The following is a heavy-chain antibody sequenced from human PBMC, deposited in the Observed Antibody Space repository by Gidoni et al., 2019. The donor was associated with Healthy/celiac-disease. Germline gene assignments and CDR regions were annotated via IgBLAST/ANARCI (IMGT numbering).Heavy chain of an antibody. CDR2: ISSSRSNI. V-gene: IGHV3-21*01. D-gene: IGHD6-6*01. Sequence: EVQLVESGGGLVKPGGSLRLSCAASGFTFSSYSMNWVRQAPGKGLGWVASISSSRSNIYYADSVKGRFTIARDNAKNSLYLQMNSLGAEDTAVYYCGLRDSSSSPPPGWFDPWGQGTLVTVSS. J-gene: IGHJ5*02. CDR1: GFTFSSYS. CDR3: GLRDSSSSPPPGWFDP.